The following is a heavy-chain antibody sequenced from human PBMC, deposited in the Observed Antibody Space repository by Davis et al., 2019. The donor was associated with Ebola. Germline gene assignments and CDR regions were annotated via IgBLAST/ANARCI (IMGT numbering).Heavy chain of an antibody. Sequence: PGGSLRLSCAASGFTFSSYWMTWVRQAPGKGLEWVAVTAYDGSNTYYVDSVRGRFTISRDDSQSTLYLQMTSLRPEDTAVYYCARMIGYCASSSCSQPGYWGQGTLVTVSS. CDR3: ARMIGYCASSSCSQPGY. CDR1: GFTFSSYW. V-gene: IGHV3-30*03. D-gene: IGHD2-2*01. CDR2: TAYDGSNT. J-gene: IGHJ4*02.